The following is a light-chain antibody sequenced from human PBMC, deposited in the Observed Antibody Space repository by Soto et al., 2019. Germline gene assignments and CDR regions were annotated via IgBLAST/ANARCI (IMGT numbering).Light chain of an antibody. J-gene: IGLJ3*02. CDR2: EVS. Sequence: QSALAQPASVSGSPGQSITISCTGTSSDVGGYNYVSWYQQHPGKAPKLMIYEVSNRPSGVSNRFSGSKSGNTASLTISGLQAEDEADYCCCSYVGNSLWLFGGGTK. V-gene: IGLV2-14*01. CDR3: CSYVGNSLWL. CDR1: SSDVGGYNY.